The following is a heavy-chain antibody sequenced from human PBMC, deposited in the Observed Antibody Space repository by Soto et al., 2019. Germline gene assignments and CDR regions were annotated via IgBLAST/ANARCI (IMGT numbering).Heavy chain of an antibody. J-gene: IGHJ1*01. Sequence: GASVKVSCKASGYTFTSYYMHWVRQAPGQGLEWMGIINPSGGSTRYAQKFQGRVTMTRDTSTSTVYMELSSLRSEDTAVYYCAKCGYDSSGRLLRYFQHWGQGTLVTVSS. CDR2: INPSGGST. CDR1: GYTFTSYY. V-gene: IGHV1-46*01. D-gene: IGHD3-22*01. CDR3: AKCGYDSSGRLLRYFQH.